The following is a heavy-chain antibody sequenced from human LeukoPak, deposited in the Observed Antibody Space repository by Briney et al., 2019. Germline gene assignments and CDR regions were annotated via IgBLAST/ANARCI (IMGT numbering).Heavy chain of an antibody. CDR1: GGSISSGGYS. Sequence: SETLSLTCAVSGGSISSGGYSWSWIRQPPGKGLEWIGYIYHSGSTYYNPSLKSRVTISVDRSKNQFSLKLSSVTAADTAVYYCARADSSGYPRGYYFDYWGQGTLVTVSS. V-gene: IGHV4-30-2*01. J-gene: IGHJ4*02. CDR3: ARADSSGYPRGYYFDY. CDR2: IYHSGST. D-gene: IGHD3-22*01.